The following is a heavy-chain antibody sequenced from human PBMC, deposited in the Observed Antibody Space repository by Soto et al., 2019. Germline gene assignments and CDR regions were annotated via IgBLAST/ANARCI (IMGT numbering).Heavy chain of an antibody. V-gene: IGHV3-23*01. CDR1: GFSFSGYA. CDR3: AKDSIPYSSSYDLDH. D-gene: IGHD6-6*01. J-gene: IGHJ4*02. CDR2: ITGTGVSI. Sequence: PGWSLRLSCVASGFSFSGYAMSWVRQAPGKGLVWVSSITGTGVSIYYADSVRGRFTISRDNSKNTLYLQMGSLRAEDAARYYCAKDSIPYSSSYDLDHWGRGALVTVSS.